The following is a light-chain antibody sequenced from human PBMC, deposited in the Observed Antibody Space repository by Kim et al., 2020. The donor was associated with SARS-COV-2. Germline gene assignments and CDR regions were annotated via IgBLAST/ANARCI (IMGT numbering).Light chain of an antibody. CDR1: KLGDKY. V-gene: IGLV3-1*01. CDR2: QDN. CDR3: QAWDSSLVV. J-gene: IGLJ2*01. Sequence: VSPGQTATITCSGDKLGDKYACWYQQKPGQSPVLVIYQDNKRPSGIPERFAGSNSGNTATLTISGTQAMDEADYYCQAWDSSLVVFGGGTQLTVL.